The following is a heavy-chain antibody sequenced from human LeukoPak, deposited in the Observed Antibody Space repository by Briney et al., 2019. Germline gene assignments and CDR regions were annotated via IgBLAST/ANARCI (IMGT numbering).Heavy chain of an antibody. V-gene: IGHV4-61*02. CDR2: IYSSGST. CDR1: GGSINSGSYY. Sequence: SETLSLTCTVSGGSINSGSYYWSWIRQPAGKGLEWIGRIYSSGSTNYNPSRKSRVTKSVDTSKNQFSLKLSSVTAADTAVYYCARGTQLVRTSDAFDIWGQGTMVTVSS. J-gene: IGHJ3*02. D-gene: IGHD6-6*01. CDR3: ARGTQLVRTSDAFDI.